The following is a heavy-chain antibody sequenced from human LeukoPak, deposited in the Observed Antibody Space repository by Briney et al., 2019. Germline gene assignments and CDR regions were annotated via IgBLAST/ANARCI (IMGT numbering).Heavy chain of an antibody. D-gene: IGHD1-26*01. CDR1: GGSFSGYY. CDR3: ARGLWGLQKPNYFDY. CDR2: INHSGST. J-gene: IGHJ4*02. Sequence: SETLSLTCAVYGGSFSGYYWSWVRQPPGEGLEWIGEINHSGSTNYNPSLKRRVTISVDTSKNQFSLKLSSVTAADTAVYYCARGLWGLQKPNYFDYWGQGTLVTVSS. V-gene: IGHV4-34*01.